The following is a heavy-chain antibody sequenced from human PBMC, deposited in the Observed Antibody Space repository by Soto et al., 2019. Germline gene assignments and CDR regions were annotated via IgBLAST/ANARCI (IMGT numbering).Heavy chain of an antibody. CDR1: GFPFSGYA. V-gene: IGHV3-23*01. D-gene: IGHD6-19*01. J-gene: IGHJ4*02. CDR3: AKDKYSNGFFYF. CDR2: ISGGGDAT. Sequence: EVQLLESGGGLVQPGGALRLSCAASGFPFSGYAMGWFRQSPGKGLEWASAISGGGDATYYADSVKGRFTISRDNSKNTMYLKMNSLRAEDTAVYYCAKDKYSNGFFYFWGQGTLVTVSS.